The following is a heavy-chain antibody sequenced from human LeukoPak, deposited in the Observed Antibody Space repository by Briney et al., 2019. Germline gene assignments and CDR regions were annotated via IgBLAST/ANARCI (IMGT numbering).Heavy chain of an antibody. J-gene: IGHJ6*02. CDR2: IYYSGST. D-gene: IGHD3-10*01. Sequence: PSETLSLTCTVSGGSISDSNWSWIRKPPGEGLEYIGYIYYSGSTSYNPSLKNRVTISVDMSKNRFSLKLSSVTAADTAVYYCARDRITMVRGVIPHGMDVWGQGTTVTVSS. V-gene: IGHV4-59*01. CDR3: ARDRITMVRGVIPHGMDV. CDR1: GGSISDSN.